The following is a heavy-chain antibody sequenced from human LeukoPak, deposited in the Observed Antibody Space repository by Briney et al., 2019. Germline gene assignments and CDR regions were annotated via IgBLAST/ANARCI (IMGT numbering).Heavy chain of an antibody. CDR2: IYSGGST. CDR3: ASVRNSYDILTGPHDY. D-gene: IGHD3-9*01. V-gene: IGHV3-53*01. CDR1: GFTVRTNY. J-gene: IGHJ4*02. Sequence: GGSLRLSCAASGFTVRTNYMSWVRQAPGKGLEWVSIIYSGGSTYYADSVKGRFTISRDNSKNTLNLQMNRLRAEDTAVYYCASVRNSYDILTGPHDYWGQGTLVTVSS.